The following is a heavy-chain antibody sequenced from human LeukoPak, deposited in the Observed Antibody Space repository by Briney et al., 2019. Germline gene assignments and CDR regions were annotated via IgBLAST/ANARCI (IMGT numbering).Heavy chain of an antibody. J-gene: IGHJ4*02. Sequence: GGSLRLSCAASGFTFSSYAMSWVRQAPGKGLEWVSAISGSGGSTYYADSVKGRFTISRDNSKNTLYLQMNSLRAEDTVVYYCAKLSAYYDFWSGLLDYWGQGTLVTVSS. V-gene: IGHV3-23*01. CDR1: GFTFSSYA. D-gene: IGHD3-3*01. CDR2: ISGSGGST. CDR3: AKLSAYYDFWSGLLDY.